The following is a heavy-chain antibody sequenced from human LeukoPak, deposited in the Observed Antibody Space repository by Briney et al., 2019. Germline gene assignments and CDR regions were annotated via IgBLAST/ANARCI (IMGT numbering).Heavy chain of an antibody. CDR3: ARVGRLDRNFDY. J-gene: IGHJ4*02. D-gene: IGHD3-10*01. CDR2: INHSGST. CDR1: GGSFSGYY. V-gene: IGHV4-34*01. Sequence: PSETLSLTCAVYGGSFSGYYWSWIRQPPGKGLEWIGEINHSGSTNYNPSLKSRVTISVDTSKNQFSLKLSSVTAADTAVYYCARVGRLDRNFDYWGQGTLVTVSS.